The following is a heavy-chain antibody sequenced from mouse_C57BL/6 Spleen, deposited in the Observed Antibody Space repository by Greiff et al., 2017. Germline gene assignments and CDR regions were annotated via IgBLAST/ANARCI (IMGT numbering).Heavy chain of an antibody. V-gene: IGHV1-50*01. CDR2: IDPSDSYT. CDR1: GYTFTSYW. Sequence: VQLQQPGAELVKPGASVKLSCKASGYTFTSYWMQWVKQRPGQGLEWIGEIDPSDSYTNYNQKFKGKATLTVDTSSSTAYMQLRSLTSEDSAVYYCARKDYYGSSFYAMDYWGQGTSVTVSS. CDR3: ARKDYYGSSFYAMDY. D-gene: IGHD1-1*01. J-gene: IGHJ4*01.